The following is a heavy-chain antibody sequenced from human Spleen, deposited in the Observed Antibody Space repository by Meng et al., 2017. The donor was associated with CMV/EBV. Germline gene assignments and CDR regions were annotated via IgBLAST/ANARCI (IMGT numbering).Heavy chain of an antibody. Sequence: VKVSCKTSGYTFTGYFMHWVRQVPGQGLEWMGWINPDSGITKYAEKFQGRVTMTRDTSISTAYMDLSGLKFDDTAVYYCARMSYSVSWYEAFDFWGQGTRVTVSS. J-gene: IGHJ3*01. D-gene: IGHD6-13*01. V-gene: IGHV1-2*02. CDR3: ARMSYSVSWYEAFDF. CDR1: GYTFTGYF. CDR2: INPDSGIT.